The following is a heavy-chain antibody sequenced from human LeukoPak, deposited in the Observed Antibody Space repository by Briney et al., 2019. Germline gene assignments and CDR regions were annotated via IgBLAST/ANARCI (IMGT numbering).Heavy chain of an antibody. CDR3: ARDTIPLVVPAWGPTNWFDP. V-gene: IGHV3-48*01. J-gene: IGHJ5*02. D-gene: IGHD2-2*01. CDR2: ISSSSSTI. Sequence: PGGSLRLSCAASGFTFSSYSMSWVRQAPGKGLEWVSYISSSSSTIYYADSVKGRFTISRDNAKNSLYLQMNSLRAEDTAVYYCARDTIPLVVPAWGPTNWFDPWGQGTLVTVSS. CDR1: GFTFSSYS.